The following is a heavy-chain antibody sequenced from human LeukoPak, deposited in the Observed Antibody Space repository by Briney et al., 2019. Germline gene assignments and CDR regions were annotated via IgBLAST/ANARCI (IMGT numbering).Heavy chain of an antibody. CDR2: ISAHDGNT. CDR1: GYMFTSYG. D-gene: IGHD2-2*01. CDR3: ARQSSTSWHVPDY. J-gene: IGHJ4*02. Sequence: GASVKVSCKASGYMFTSYGISWVRQAPGKGLGWMGWISAHDGNTKYAQQYQGRVTMTTDTSTSTVFMELRSLRFDDTAVYYCARQSSTSWHVPDYWGQGTLVTVSS. V-gene: IGHV1-18*01.